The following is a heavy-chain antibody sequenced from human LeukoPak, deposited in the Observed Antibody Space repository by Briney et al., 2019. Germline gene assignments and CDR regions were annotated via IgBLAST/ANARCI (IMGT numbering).Heavy chain of an antibody. V-gene: IGHV4-59*01. CDR2: IYYSGST. Sequence: SETLSLTCTVSGGSISSYYWSWIRQPPGKGLEWIGYIYYSGSTNYNPSLKSRVTISVDTSKNQFSLKLSSVTAADTAVYYCARHLGYGSGSYQFDYWGQGTLVTVPS. D-gene: IGHD3-10*01. CDR3: ARHLGYGSGSYQFDY. J-gene: IGHJ4*02. CDR1: GGSISSYY.